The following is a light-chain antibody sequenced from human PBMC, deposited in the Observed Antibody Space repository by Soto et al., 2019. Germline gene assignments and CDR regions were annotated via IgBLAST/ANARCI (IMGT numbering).Light chain of an antibody. CDR3: QQYSYFAT. V-gene: IGKV1-5*03. J-gene: IGKJ1*01. Sequence: DIQMTQSPSTLSASVGDRVNITCRASQSISSWLTWYQQKAGQAPKLLIYKASIVESGVPSRFSGSGSGTEFTLTISSLQPDDSATYYCQQYSYFATFGQGTRVEVK. CDR2: KAS. CDR1: QSISSW.